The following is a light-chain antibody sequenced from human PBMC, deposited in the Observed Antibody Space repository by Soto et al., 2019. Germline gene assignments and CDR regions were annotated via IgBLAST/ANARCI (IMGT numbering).Light chain of an antibody. V-gene: IGKV1-27*01. CDR3: QQHRKDTPGT. CDR1: QDIGHF. J-gene: IGKJ1*01. CDR2: YAT. Sequence: DIQMTQSPSSLSASVGDRVTLTCPASQDIGHFLAWYQQRPGKVPRLLIYYATNLQVGVPSRFSGSGSGTEFTLTISSLQPEDVGTYYRQQHRKDTPGTFGQGTKVDMK.